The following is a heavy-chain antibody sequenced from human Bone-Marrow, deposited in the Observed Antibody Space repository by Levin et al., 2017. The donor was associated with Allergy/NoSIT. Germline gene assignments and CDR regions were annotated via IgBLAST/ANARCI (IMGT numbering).Heavy chain of an antibody. D-gene: IGHD3-10*01. V-gene: IGHV4-31*03. CDR3: ARGGLSLWFTERRGNWFDP. J-gene: IGHJ5*02. CDR1: GGSISSAGYY. CDR2: IYYSGRT. Sequence: SQTLSLTCTVSGGSISSAGYYWTWIRQHPGKGLEWIGHIYYSGRTYYNPSLQSRVSLSVDTSKNQFFLNVSSVTAADTAMYYCARGGLSLWFTERRGNWFDPWGQGTPVTVSS.